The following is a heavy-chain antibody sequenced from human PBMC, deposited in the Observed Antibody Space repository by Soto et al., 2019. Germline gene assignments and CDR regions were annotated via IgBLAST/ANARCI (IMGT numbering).Heavy chain of an antibody. Sequence: QVQLQESGPGLVKPSQTLSLTCTVSGGSTSSDNYWSWIRQPPGKGLEWIGHIYYSGNTDYNPSPKSRLAISIETSKNQFSLKLSSVTAADTAVYFCAREGGESSDGLYYFDSWGQGSLVTVSS. J-gene: IGHJ4*02. V-gene: IGHV4-30-4*01. CDR1: GGSTSSDNY. D-gene: IGHD3-16*01. CDR2: IYYSGNT. CDR3: AREGGESSDGLYYFDS.